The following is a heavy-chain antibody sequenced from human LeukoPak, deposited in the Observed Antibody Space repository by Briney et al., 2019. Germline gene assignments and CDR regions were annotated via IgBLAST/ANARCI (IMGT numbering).Heavy chain of an antibody. CDR2: IYYSGST. CDR1: GVSISSSSYY. D-gene: IGHD2-15*01. J-gene: IGHJ4*02. V-gene: IGHV4-39*01. Sequence: SETLSLTCTVSGVSISSSSYYWGWIRQPPGKGLEWIGAIYYSGSTHYNPSPKSRVTISVDTYKNQFSLKLPSVTAADTAVYYCARLPLSRYCSGGGCYEDYWGQGTLVTVSS. CDR3: ARLPLSRYCSGGGCYEDY.